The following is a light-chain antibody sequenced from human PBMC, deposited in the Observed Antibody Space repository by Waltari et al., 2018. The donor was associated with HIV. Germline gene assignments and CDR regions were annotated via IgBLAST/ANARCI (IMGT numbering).Light chain of an antibody. CDR3: VAWDDSLNGWV. V-gene: IGLV1-44*01. CDR1: SSNIGSNT. Sequence: SVLTQPPSASGTPGQRVTISCSGGSSNIGSNTVNWYQQLPGTAPKLLIYSNNQRPSGVPDRFSGSKSGTSASLAISGLQSEDEADYYCVAWDDSLNGWVFGGGTKLTVL. J-gene: IGLJ3*02. CDR2: SNN.